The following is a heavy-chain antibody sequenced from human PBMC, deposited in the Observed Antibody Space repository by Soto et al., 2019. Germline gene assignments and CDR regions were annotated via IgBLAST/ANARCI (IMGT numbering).Heavy chain of an antibody. D-gene: IGHD2-8*01. J-gene: IGHJ3*02. Sequence: GSLRLSCAASGFTFSNAWMSWVRQVPGKGLEWVGRIKSKTDGGTTDYAAPVKGRFTISRDDSKNTLYLQMNSLKTEDTAVYYCTTWFMRRQGAFDIWGQGTMVTVSS. CDR2: IKSKTDGGTT. CDR3: TTWFMRRQGAFDI. CDR1: GFTFSNAW. V-gene: IGHV3-15*01.